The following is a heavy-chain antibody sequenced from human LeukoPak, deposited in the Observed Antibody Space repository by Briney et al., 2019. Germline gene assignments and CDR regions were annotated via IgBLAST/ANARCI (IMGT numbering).Heavy chain of an antibody. CDR2: IYYSGST. CDR3: ATTGITMVRGVIINPQNYFDY. J-gene: IGHJ4*02. V-gene: IGHV4-31*03. CDR1: GGAISSGGYY. Sequence: KPSQTRSLTCTVPGGAISSGGYYRSWIRQHPGKGLEWIGYIYYSGSTYYNPSLNRRLTISVDTSKNHISLKLSSMTAADTAVYYCATTGITMVRGVIINPQNYFDYWGQGTLVTVSS. D-gene: IGHD3-10*01.